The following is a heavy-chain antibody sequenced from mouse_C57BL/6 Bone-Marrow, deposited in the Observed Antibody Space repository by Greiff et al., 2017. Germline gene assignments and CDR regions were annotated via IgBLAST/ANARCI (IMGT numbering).Heavy chain of an antibody. CDR3: AREGNSWVAY. V-gene: IGHV1-19*01. Sequence: EVQLQQSGPVLVKPGASVKMSCKASGYTFPDYYMNWVKQSPGKSLEWIGVITPYNGGTSYNQKFKGKATLTVDKSSSTTYMELNSLTSEDSAVDYCAREGNSWVAYWGQGTLVTVSA. D-gene: IGHD2-1*01. CDR1: GYTFPDYY. J-gene: IGHJ3*01. CDR2: ITPYNGGT.